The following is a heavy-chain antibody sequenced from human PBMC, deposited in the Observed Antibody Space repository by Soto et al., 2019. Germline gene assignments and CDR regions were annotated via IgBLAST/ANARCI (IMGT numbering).Heavy chain of an antibody. V-gene: IGHV1-69*19. CDR3: AREVQFHTPAFVY. J-gene: IGHJ4*02. CDR2: ISPMFGAA. CDR1: GGTFNTYA. Sequence: QVQLVQSGAEMKKPGSSVKVSCQSSGGTFNTYAMNWVRQAPGQGPEWMGDISPMFGAANYAPKFQGRVTITADESTGTSYMQLSSVPSEDTALYFCAREVQFHTPAFVYWGQGTLVTVSS.